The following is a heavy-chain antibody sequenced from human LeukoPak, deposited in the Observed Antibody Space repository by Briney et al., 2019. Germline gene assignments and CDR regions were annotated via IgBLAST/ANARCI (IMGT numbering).Heavy chain of an antibody. CDR1: GYTFTGYY. J-gene: IGHJ4*02. CDR2: INPNSGGT. D-gene: IGHD6-13*01. V-gene: IGHV1-2*02. CDR3: ARAEKGAAAGIGGY. Sequence: ASVKVSCKASGYTFTGYYMHWVRQAPGQGLEWMGWINPNSGGTNYAQKFQGRVTMTRDTSISTAYMELSRLRSDDTAVYYCARAEKGAAAGIGGYWGQGTLVTVSS.